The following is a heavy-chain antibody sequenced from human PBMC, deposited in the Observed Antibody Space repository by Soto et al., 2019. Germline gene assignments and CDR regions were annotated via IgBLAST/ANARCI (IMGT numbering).Heavy chain of an antibody. CDR2: IYYSGNT. CDR1: GGSITTGGRY. D-gene: IGHD1-1*01. J-gene: IGHJ3*02. Sequence: QVRLQEWGPGLVKPSQTLSLKCSVSGGSITTGGRYWSWIRQLPGKGLEWIGDIYYSGNTYYNASLKRRVTLSVEAAKNQFSLKLSSVTAADTAVYYCAQALVFTGGDGFDIWGRGRLVTVSS. V-gene: IGHV4-31*02. CDR3: AQALVFTGGDGFDI.